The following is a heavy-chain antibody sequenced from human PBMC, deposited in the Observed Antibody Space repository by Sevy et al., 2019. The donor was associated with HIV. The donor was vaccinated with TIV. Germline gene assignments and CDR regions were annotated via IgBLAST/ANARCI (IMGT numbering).Heavy chain of an antibody. Sequence: ASVKVSCKASGYTFTSYGISWVRQAPGQGLEWMGWISAYNGNTNYAQKLQGRVTMTTDTSTSTAYMELRSLRSDDTAVYYCARDLVSYDYSEHVWFDPWGQGTLVTVSS. CDR3: ARDLVSYDYSEHVWFDP. J-gene: IGHJ5*02. CDR1: GYTFTSYG. V-gene: IGHV1-18*01. CDR2: ISAYNGNT. D-gene: IGHD4-4*01.